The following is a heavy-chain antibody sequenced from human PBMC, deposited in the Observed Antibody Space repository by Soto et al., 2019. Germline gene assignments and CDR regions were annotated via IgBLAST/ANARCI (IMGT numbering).Heavy chain of an antibody. D-gene: IGHD3-10*01. J-gene: IGHJ4*02. CDR1: GFTFSSYA. Sequence: EVQLLESGGGLVQPGGSLRLSCAASGFTFSSYAMSWVRQAPGKGLEWVSAISGSTIYYADSVKGRFTISRDNAKNSLYLQMNSLRAEDTAVYYCARDPTALGKYYYGSGSYYPDYWGQGTLVTVSS. CDR2: ISGSTI. V-gene: IGHV3-23*01. CDR3: ARDPTALGKYYYGSGSYYPDY.